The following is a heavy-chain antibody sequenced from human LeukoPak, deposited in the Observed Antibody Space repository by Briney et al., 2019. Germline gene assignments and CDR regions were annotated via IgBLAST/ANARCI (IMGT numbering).Heavy chain of an antibody. J-gene: IGHJ4*02. CDR3: AKSSGYSSGGGLDFDY. V-gene: IGHV3-23*01. CDR1: GFTFSSYA. Sequence: GGSLRLSCAASGFTFSSYAMSWVRQAPGKGLEWVSAISGSGGSTYYADSAKGRFTISRDNSKNTLYLQMNSLRAEDTAVYYCAKSSGYSSGGGLDFDYWGQGTLVTVSS. CDR2: ISGSGGST. D-gene: IGHD6-19*01.